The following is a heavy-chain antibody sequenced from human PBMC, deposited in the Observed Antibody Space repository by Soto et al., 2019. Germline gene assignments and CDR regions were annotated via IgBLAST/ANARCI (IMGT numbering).Heavy chain of an antibody. J-gene: IGHJ4*02. CDR1: GYTFTRYG. Sequence: QVQLFQSGAEVKKPGASVKVSCKASGYTFTRYGFSWVRQAPGQGLDCMGWINAYNGNTNYAQKLQGRLTMTTDTATSTAYMELRSLRSDDTAVYYCARGEANGDYWGQGTLVTVSS. V-gene: IGHV1-18*01. CDR3: ARGEANGDY. CDR2: INAYNGNT.